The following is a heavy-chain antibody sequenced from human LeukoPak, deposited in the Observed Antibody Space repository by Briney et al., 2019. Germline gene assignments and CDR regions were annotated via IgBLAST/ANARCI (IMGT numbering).Heavy chain of an antibody. J-gene: IGHJ6*02. Sequence: ASVKVSCKASGYTFTSYYMHWVRQAPGQGLEWMGIINPSGGSTSYAQEFQGRVTMTRDTSTSTVYMELSSLRSEDTAVYYCARDQYYYDSSGYYSCGMDVWGQGTTVTVSS. CDR3: ARDQYYYDSSGYYSCGMDV. V-gene: IGHV1-46*01. D-gene: IGHD3-22*01. CDR2: INPSGGST. CDR1: GYTFTSYY.